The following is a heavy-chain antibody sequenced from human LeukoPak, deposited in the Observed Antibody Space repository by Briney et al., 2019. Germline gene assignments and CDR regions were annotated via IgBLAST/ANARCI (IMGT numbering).Heavy chain of an antibody. CDR2: NSAYNGNT. V-gene: IGHV1-18*01. CDR1: GYTFTNFG. D-gene: IGHD3-10*01. CDR3: ARYNSMFRGVTTSDY. J-gene: IGHJ4*02. Sequence: ASVKVSCKASGYTFTNFGFNWVRQAPGQGLEWMGNSAYNGNTNYAQKFQDGVTMTTDTSTSTAYMELRSLRSDDTAVYYCARYNSMFRGVTTSDYWGQGTLVTVSS.